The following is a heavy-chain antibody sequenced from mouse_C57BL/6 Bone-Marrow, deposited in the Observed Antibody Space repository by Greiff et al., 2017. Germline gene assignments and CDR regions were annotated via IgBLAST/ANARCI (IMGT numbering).Heavy chain of an antibody. CDR1: GYTFTSYW. CDR2: IHPNSGST. V-gene: IGHV1-64*01. J-gene: IGHJ2*01. D-gene: IGHD1-1*01. CDR3: ARDVLYYGSSYGYFDY. Sequence: QVQLQQPGAELVKPGASVKLSCKASGYTFTSYWMHWVKQRPGQGLEWIGMIHPNSGSTNYNEKFKSKATLTVDKSSSTAYMQLSSLTSEDSAVYYCARDVLYYGSSYGYFDYWGQGTTLTVSS.